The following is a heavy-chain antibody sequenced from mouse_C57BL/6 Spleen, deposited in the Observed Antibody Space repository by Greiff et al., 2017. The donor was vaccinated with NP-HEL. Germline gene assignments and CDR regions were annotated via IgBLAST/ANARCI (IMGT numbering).Heavy chain of an antibody. CDR1: GYTFTSYW. CDR3: ARHDGYLYAMDY. J-gene: IGHJ4*01. D-gene: IGHD2-3*01. CDR2: IDPSDSET. V-gene: IGHV1-52*01. Sequence: QVQLQQSGAELVRPGSSVKLSCKASGYTFTSYWMHWVKQRPIQGLEWIGNIDPSDSETHYNQKFKDKATLTVDKSSSTAYMQLSSLTSEDSAVYYCARHDGYLYAMDYWGQGTSVTVSS.